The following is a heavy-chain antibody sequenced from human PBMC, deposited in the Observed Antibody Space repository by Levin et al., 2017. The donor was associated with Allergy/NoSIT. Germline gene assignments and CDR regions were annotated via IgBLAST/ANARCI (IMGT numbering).Heavy chain of an antibody. D-gene: IGHD3-16*02. CDR2: IDYDGTS. CDR3: ARSAWVGGVVVINGPFDH. Sequence: KSSETLSLTCTVSGVSITSVKYYWGWIRQSPGEGLEWIGSIDYDGTSYYNPSLRSRVTISRDTSMNQLSLNLTPMSAADTAVYYCARSAWVGGVVVINGPFDHWGQGTPVTVSS. CDR1: GVSITSVKYY. J-gene: IGHJ4*02. V-gene: IGHV4-39*01.